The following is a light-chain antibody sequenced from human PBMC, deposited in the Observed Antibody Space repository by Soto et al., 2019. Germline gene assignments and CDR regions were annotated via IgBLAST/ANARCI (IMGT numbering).Light chain of an antibody. J-gene: IGLJ2*01. CDR2: NNN. Sequence: QSVLTQPRSASGTPGQRVTISCSGSSSNIGTDTVNWYQQLPGTAPKLLISNNNRRPSGVPDRFSGSKSGTSASLAISGLQSEDEADYYCAAWDDSLNGRVFGGGTNVTVL. CDR3: AAWDDSLNGRV. V-gene: IGLV1-44*01. CDR1: SSNIGTDT.